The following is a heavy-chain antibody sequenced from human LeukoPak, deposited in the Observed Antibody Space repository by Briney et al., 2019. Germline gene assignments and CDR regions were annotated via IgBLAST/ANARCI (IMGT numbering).Heavy chain of an antibody. D-gene: IGHD2-2*01. J-gene: IGHJ6*02. CDR1: GFTFSSYW. V-gene: IGHV3-7*01. CDR3: ARDLNIVVVPAHGMDV. CDR2: IKQDGSEK. Sequence: GGSLRLSCAASGFTFSSYWMSWVRQAPGKGLEWVANIKQDGSEKHFGDSVKGRFTISRDNAKKSLYLQMNSLRAKDTAVYYCARDLNIVVVPAHGMDVWGQGTTVTVSS.